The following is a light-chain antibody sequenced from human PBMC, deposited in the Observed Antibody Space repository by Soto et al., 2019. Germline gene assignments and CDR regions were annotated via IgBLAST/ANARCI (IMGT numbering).Light chain of an antibody. Sequence: EVLMTQSPDTLYVSPGERVTLSCRASQSISDNLAWYQQKPGQGPRLLVYRASTRTLGIPARFSVSESGTEFTLTISSLQSEDFAVYYCQQYNIWPITFGQGTRLESK. CDR2: RAS. V-gene: IGKV3-15*01. CDR3: QQYNIWPIT. J-gene: IGKJ5*01. CDR1: QSISDN.